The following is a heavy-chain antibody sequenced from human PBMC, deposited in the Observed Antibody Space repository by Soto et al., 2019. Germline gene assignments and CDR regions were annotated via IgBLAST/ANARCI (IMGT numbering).Heavy chain of an antibody. Sequence: ASVKVSCKASGYTFTSYGISWVRQAPGQGLEWMGWISAYNGNTKSSQKFQDRVIITRDTSASTAYMDLSSLRSEDTAVYYCARGRRSCTGNNCYTDFDFWGQGSLVTVSS. D-gene: IGHD2-2*02. CDR1: GYTFTSYG. J-gene: IGHJ4*02. CDR3: ARGRRSCTGNNCYTDFDF. V-gene: IGHV1-18*01. CDR2: ISAYNGNT.